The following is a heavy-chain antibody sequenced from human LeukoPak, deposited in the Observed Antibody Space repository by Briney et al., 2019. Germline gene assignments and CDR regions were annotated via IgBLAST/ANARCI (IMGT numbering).Heavy chain of an antibody. J-gene: IGHJ4*02. Sequence: PGGSLRLSCAASGFTFSRYGMHWVRQAPRKGREWVAVIWFNGDTEYYADSVKGRFTISRDNSMNTLYLQMNSLKAEDTAVYFCARGGPGYCSDDNCYKWFDYWGQGTLVTVSS. V-gene: IGHV3-33*01. CDR3: ARGGPGYCSDDNCYKWFDY. D-gene: IGHD2-15*01. CDR1: GFTFSRYG. CDR2: IWFNGDTE.